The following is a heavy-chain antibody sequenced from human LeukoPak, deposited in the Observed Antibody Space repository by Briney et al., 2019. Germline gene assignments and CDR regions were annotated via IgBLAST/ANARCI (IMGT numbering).Heavy chain of an antibody. V-gene: IGHV4-39*07. J-gene: IGHJ4*02. CDR1: GDSISSSSYY. D-gene: IGHD3-9*01. Sequence: SETLSLTCSVSGDSISSSSYYWGWIRQPPGKGLEWIGSIFYSGSTYYNPSLKSRVTMSVDTSKNQFSLKLSSVTAADTAVYYCARGNDILTGYYYFDYWGQGTLVTVSS. CDR3: ARGNDILTGYYYFDY. CDR2: IFYSGST.